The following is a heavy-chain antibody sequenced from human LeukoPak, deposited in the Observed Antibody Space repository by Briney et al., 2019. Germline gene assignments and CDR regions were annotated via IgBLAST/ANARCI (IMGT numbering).Heavy chain of an antibody. CDR1: GFTFEYAW. Sequence: KPGGSLRLSCAASGFTFEYAWMSWVRPAPGKGLEWVGRIRRESEGATTDYAAPVKGRFTISRDDSKNTLYLQMSSLKTEDTAAYYCSTAFDRHFYADTKVRGGVWGQGTMVTVSS. CDR3: STAFDRHFYADTKVRGGV. D-gene: IGHD3-10*01. J-gene: IGHJ3*01. CDR2: IRRESEGATT. V-gene: IGHV3-15*01.